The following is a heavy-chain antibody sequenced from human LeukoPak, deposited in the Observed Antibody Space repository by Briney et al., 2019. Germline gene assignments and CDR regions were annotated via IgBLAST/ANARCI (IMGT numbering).Heavy chain of an antibody. Sequence: PSETLSLTCAVSAASISNYYWSWIRQAPGKGLEWIGYISTSGSTNYNPSLKSRISISLDTSKNRFSLNLNFVTAADTAVYYCASPRSGYRYTFDYWGQGALVTVSS. CDR1: AASISNYY. CDR3: ASPRSGYRYTFDY. J-gene: IGHJ4*02. CDR2: ISTSGST. V-gene: IGHV4-4*09. D-gene: IGHD3-22*01.